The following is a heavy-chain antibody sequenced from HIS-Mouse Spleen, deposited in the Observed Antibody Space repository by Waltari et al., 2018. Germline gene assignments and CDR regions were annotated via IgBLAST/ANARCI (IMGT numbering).Heavy chain of an antibody. Sequence: QVQLVESGGGVVQPGRSLRPSCAASGFTFSTLGMHWVRQAPGKGRGWVAVIWYDGSNKYYADSVKGRFTISRDNSKNTLYLQMNSLRAEDTAVYYCASISLWGGPVDIWGQGTMVTVSS. CDR2: IWYDGSNK. J-gene: IGHJ3*02. CDR1: GFTFSTLG. D-gene: IGHD3-10*01. V-gene: IGHV3-33*01. CDR3: ASISLWGGPVDI.